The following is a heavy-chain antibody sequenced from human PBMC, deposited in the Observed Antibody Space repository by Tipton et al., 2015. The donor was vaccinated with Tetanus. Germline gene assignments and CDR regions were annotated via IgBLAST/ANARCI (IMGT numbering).Heavy chain of an antibody. CDR1: GGSISSYY. J-gene: IGHJ2*01. D-gene: IGHD5-18*01. V-gene: IGHV4-59*12. CDR3: ARGGSYSYGPRGFDL. CDR2: IYYSGTT. Sequence: TLSLTCTVSGGSISSYYWSWIRQPPGKGLEWIGYIYYSGTTNYNPSLKSRVTISTDKSKNQVSLKLTSLTVADTAVYYCARGGSYSYGPRGFDLWGRGTLVTVSS.